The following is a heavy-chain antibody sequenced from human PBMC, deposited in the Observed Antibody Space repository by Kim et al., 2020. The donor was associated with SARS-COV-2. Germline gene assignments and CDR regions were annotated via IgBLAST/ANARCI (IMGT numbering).Heavy chain of an antibody. D-gene: IGHD3-10*01. J-gene: IGHJ4*02. CDR2: ISSRIGNT. V-gene: IGHV3-23*01. CDR3: AKRGGVSGSAGKHSFDY. CDR1: GFTFSTYG. Sequence: GGSLRLSCAASGFTFSTYGMTWVRQAPGKGLEWVSTISSRIGNTYYADSVKGRFTISRDNSRNTLYLQMNSLRAEDTAVYYCAKRGGVSGSAGKHSFDYWGQGTLVTVSS.